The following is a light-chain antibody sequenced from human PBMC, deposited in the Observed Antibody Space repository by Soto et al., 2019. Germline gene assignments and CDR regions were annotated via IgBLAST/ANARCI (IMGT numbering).Light chain of an antibody. J-gene: IGLJ2*01. V-gene: IGLV2-14*03. CDR3: CSYTSGSTSVV. CDR1: GDDVGAYNY. CDR2: DVF. Sequence: QAVVTQPASVSGSPGQSVTISCTATGDDVGAYNYVSWYQQHPGRAPKLIIFDVFNRPSGVSNRFSGSRSGKTASLTISGLQPDDEAHYYCCSYTSGSTSVVFGGRTKLTVL.